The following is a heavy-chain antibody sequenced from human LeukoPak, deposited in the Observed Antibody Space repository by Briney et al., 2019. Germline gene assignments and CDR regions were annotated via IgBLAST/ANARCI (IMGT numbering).Heavy chain of an antibody. Sequence: PSETLSLTCAVSGDSISSDYWSWVRQPPGKGLEWIGYIYYTGSTNYNPSLKSRVTISVDTSKNQFSLKLSSVTAADTAVYYCARRWWYYYYYMDVWGKGTTVTISS. CDR1: GDSISSDY. V-gene: IGHV4-59*12. CDR2: IYYTGST. CDR3: ARRWWYYYYYMDV. J-gene: IGHJ6*03. D-gene: IGHD2-15*01.